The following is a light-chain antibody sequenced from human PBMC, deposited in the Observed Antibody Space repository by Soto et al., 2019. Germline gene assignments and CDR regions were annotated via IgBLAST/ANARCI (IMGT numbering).Light chain of an antibody. J-gene: IGLJ1*01. CDR3: SSYTTSSTRV. CDR2: EVT. Sequence: QSALTQPPSASGSPGQSVTISCTGTIDDVGAYHYVSWYRQFPGEAPQLIIYEVTNRPSGVSNRFSGSKSGNTASLTTSGLQAEDEADYYCSSYTTSSTRVFGTGTKLTVL. V-gene: IGLV2-14*01. CDR1: IDDVGAYHY.